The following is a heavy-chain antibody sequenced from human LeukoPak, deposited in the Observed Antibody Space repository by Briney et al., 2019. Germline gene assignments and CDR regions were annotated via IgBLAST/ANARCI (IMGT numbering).Heavy chain of an antibody. CDR3: ARDALRILWFGELPYYFDY. D-gene: IGHD3-10*01. CDR1: GYTFTSYG. J-gene: IGHJ4*02. V-gene: IGHV1-18*01. Sequence: ASVKVSCKASGYTFTSYGISWMRQAPAQGLEWMGWISAYNGNTNYAQKPQGRVTMTTDTSTSTAYMELRSLRSDDTAVYYCARDALRILWFGELPYYFDYWGQGTLVTVSS. CDR2: ISAYNGNT.